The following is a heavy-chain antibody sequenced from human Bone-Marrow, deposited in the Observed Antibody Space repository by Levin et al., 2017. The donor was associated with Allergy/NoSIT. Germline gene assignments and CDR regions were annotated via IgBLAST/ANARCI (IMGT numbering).Heavy chain of an antibody. D-gene: IGHD1-1*01. CDR3: ARDLGHWPEDAFDI. J-gene: IGHJ3*02. CDR2: IDYSGTT. Sequence: SETLSLTCSVSGASITSGGHYWSWIRQQPGAGLEWVGYIDYSGTTYYSPSLKSRLSMSMDTSTNQFSLTLTSVTVADTAIYYCARDLGHWPEDAFDIWGQGTVVTVSS. V-gene: IGHV4-31*03. CDR1: GASITSGGHY.